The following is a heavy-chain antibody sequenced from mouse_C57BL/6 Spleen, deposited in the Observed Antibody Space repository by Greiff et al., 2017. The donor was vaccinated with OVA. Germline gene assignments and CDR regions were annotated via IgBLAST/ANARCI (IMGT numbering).Heavy chain of an antibody. V-gene: IGHV1-5*01. D-gene: IGHD1-1*01. CDR2: ISPGNSDP. CDR1: GYTFTSYW. J-gene: IGHJ1*03. Sequence: EVKLVESGTVLARPGASVKMSCETYGYTFTSYWMHWVKQRPGQGLEWIAAISPGNSDPSYTQKFKGTAKLTAVTSDSTAYMELSSLTNEDSAVYYCTRRIYYYGSSFFFWYFDVWGTGTTVTVSS. CDR3: TRRIYYYGSSFFFWYFDV.